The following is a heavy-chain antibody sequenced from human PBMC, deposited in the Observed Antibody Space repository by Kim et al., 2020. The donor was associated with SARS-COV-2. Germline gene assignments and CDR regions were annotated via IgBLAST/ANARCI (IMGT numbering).Heavy chain of an antibody. Sequence: SETLSLTCTVSGGSISSSSYYWGWIRQPPGKGLEWIGSIYYSGSTYYNPSLKSRVTISVDTSKNQFSLKLSSVTAADTAVYYCAGRHYYDSSGYYYGGTDDAFDIWGQGTMVTVSS. V-gene: IGHV4-39*07. CDR3: AGRHYYDSSGYYYGGTDDAFDI. D-gene: IGHD3-22*01. J-gene: IGHJ3*02. CDR2: IYYSGST. CDR1: GGSISSSSYY.